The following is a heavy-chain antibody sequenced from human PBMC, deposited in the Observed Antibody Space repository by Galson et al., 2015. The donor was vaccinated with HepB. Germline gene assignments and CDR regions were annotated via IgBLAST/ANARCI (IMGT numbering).Heavy chain of an antibody. CDR3: ARRMVATATEYYYYGMDV. CDR1: GFTFSSYS. D-gene: IGHD5-12*01. Sequence: LRLSCAASGFTFSSYSMNWVRQAPGKGLEWVSSISSSSSYIYYADSVKGRFTISRDNAKNSLYLQMNSLRAEDTAVYYCARRMVATATEYYYYGMDVWGQGTTVTVSS. V-gene: IGHV3-21*01. CDR2: ISSSSSYI. J-gene: IGHJ6*02.